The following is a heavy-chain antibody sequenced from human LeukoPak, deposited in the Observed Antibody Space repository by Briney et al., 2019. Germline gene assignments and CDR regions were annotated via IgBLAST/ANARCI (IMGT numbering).Heavy chain of an antibody. D-gene: IGHD3-22*01. CDR1: GFTFSSYV. J-gene: IGHJ3*02. Sequence: GGSLRLSCAASGFTFSSYVMHWVRQAPGKGLEWVAVISFPGSFEYYADSVKGRFTISRDNSKNTLYLQMNSLRAEDTAVYYCAKFGEYYDNDAFDIWGQGTMVTVSS. V-gene: IGHV3-30*04. CDR3: AKFGEYYDNDAFDI. CDR2: ISFPGSFE.